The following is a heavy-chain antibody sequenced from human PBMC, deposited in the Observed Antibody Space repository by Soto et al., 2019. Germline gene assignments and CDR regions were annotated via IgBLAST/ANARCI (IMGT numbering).Heavy chain of an antibody. CDR3: ARDHRSITGAFDI. D-gene: IGHD3-10*01. V-gene: IGHV3-11*01. CDR1: GFTFSDYY. Sequence: GGSLRLSCAASGFTFSDYYMSWIRQTPGKGLEWVSYISSSGSTIYYADSVKGRFTISRDNAKNSLYLQMNSLRAEDTAVYYCARDHRSITGAFDIWGQGTMVTVSS. CDR2: ISSSGSTI. J-gene: IGHJ3*02.